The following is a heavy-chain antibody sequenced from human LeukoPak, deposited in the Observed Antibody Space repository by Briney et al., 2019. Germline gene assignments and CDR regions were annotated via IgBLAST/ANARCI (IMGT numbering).Heavy chain of an antibody. CDR3: ARAPRIKSSSGWYYFDY. Sequence: SQTLSLTCAISGDSVSSNSAAWNWIRQSPSRGLEWLGRTYYRSKWYNDYAVSVKSRITINPDTSKNQFSLQLNSVTPEDTAVYYCARAPRIKSSSGWYYFDYWGQGTLVTVSS. J-gene: IGHJ4*02. CDR2: TYYRSKWYN. D-gene: IGHD6-19*01. V-gene: IGHV6-1*01. CDR1: GDSVSSNSAA.